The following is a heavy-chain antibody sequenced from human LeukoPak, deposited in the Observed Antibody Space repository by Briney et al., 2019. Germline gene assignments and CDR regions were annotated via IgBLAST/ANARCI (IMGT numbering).Heavy chain of an antibody. J-gene: IGHJ4*02. V-gene: IGHV3-23*01. D-gene: IGHD5-18*01. Sequence: GGSLRLSCAASGFTFSTFAMLWVRQPPGKGLEWVSSIFPSGGEIHYADSVRGRFTISRDNSKSILSLQMNSLRAEDTAIYYCATYRQVLLPFESWGQGTLVTVSS. CDR3: ATYRQVLLPFES. CDR1: GFTFSTFA. CDR2: IFPSGGEI.